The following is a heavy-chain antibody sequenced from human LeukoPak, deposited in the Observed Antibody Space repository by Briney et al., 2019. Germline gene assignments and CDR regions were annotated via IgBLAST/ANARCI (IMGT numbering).Heavy chain of an antibody. J-gene: IGHJ4*02. V-gene: IGHV4-39*01. D-gene: IGHD6-19*01. CDR3: ARQVVAVAGTGYFDY. CDR2: IYYSGSN. CDR1: GGSIRSSSYY. Sequence: SETLSLTCTVSGGSIRSSSYYWGWIRQPPGKGLEWIGRIYYSGSNSYNASLKSRGTISVDTSKNQFSLKLNSVTAADTAVYFCARQVVAVAGTGYFDYWGQGTLVTVSS.